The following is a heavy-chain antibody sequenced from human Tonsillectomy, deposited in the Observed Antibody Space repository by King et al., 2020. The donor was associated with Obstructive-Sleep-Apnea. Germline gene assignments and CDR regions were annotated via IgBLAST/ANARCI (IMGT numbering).Heavy chain of an antibody. J-gene: IGHJ6*02. CDR1: GGTFSSYG. Sequence: VQLVESGAEVKKPGSSVKVSCTASGGTFSSYGISWVRQAPGQGLVWMGGIIPMFGTPKYAQRFQVRVTITADESTRTAYMERSSLRSEDTAVYFCARDLGEGSEIYYYYPMDVWGQGTTVTVSS. V-gene: IGHV1-69*01. CDR2: IIPMFGTP. CDR3: ARDLGEGSEIYYYYPMDV. D-gene: IGHD3-10*01.